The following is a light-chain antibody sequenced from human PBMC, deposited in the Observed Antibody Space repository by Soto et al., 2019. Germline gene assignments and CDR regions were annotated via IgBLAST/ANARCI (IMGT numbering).Light chain of an antibody. J-gene: IGKJ1*01. Sequence: DLQMTQSPSSLSASVGDGVTIACRASQGISNYVAWYQQKPGKVPKLLIYAASTLQSGVPSRFSGSGSGTDFTVTISSLQPEDVATYYCQKYNSVPRTFGQGTKVEIK. V-gene: IGKV1-27*01. CDR2: AAS. CDR1: QGISNY. CDR3: QKYNSVPRT.